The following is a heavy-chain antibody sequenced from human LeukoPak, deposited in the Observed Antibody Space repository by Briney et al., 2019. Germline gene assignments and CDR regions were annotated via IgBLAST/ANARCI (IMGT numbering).Heavy chain of an antibody. J-gene: IGHJ4*02. CDR2: IYYSGST. V-gene: IGHV4-30-4*08. Sequence: SETLSLTCTVSGGSISSGDYYWSWIRQPPGKGLEWIGYIYYSGSTYYNPSLKSRVTISVDTSKNQFSLKLSSVTAADTAVYYCARARSSWSSRDFDYWGQGTLVTVSS. CDR1: GGSISSGDYY. D-gene: IGHD6-13*01. CDR3: ARARSSWSSRDFDY.